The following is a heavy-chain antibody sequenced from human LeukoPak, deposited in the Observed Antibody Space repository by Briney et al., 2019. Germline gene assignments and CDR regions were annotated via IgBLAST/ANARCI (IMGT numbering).Heavy chain of an antibody. CDR2: ISGSGGST. CDR3: AKDGYNLRAFDI. CDR1: GFTFNSYA. V-gene: IGHV3-23*01. D-gene: IGHD5-24*01. Sequence: GGSLRLSCAASGFTFNSYAMSWVRQAPGKGLEWVSAISGSGGSTYYADSVKGRLTISRDNSKNTLYLQMSSLRAEDTAVYYCAKDGYNLRAFDIWGQGTMVTVSS. J-gene: IGHJ3*02.